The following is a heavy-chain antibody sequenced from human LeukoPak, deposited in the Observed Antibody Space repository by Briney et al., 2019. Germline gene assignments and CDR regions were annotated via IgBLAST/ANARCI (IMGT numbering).Heavy chain of an antibody. CDR1: GGSFSAYY. CDR3: ARGVRMVRGVIREEGYDY. Sequence: PSETLSLTCAVYGGSFSAYYWSWIRQAPGKGLEWVGEINHSGDTNYNPSLKSRVTISVDTSKNQFSLKLNPVTAADTAVYYCARGVRMVRGVIREEGYDYWGQGTLVTVSS. J-gene: IGHJ4*02. D-gene: IGHD3-10*01. CDR2: INHSGDT. V-gene: IGHV4-34*01.